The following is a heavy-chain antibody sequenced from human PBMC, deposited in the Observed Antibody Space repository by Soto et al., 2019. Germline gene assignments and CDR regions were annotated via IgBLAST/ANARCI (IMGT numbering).Heavy chain of an antibody. CDR1: GYTFTSYY. Sequence: GASGKVSCKASGYTFTSYYVHWVRQAPGQGLEWMGIINPSGGSTTYAQKFQGRVTMTRDTSASTVYMELSSLRSEDTAVYYCARDPGYCSGGSCYLFDNWGQGTLVTVSS. J-gene: IGHJ4*02. CDR3: ARDPGYCSGGSCYLFDN. CDR2: INPSGGST. V-gene: IGHV1-46*03. D-gene: IGHD2-15*01.